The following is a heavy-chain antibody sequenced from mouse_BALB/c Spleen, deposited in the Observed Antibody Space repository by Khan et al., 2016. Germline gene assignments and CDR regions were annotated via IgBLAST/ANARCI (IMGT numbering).Heavy chain of an antibody. D-gene: IGHD3-3*01. CDR3: ATRDYCFDY. Sequence: EVELVESGGGLVKPGGPLKLSCAASGFTFSSYAMSWVRQTPEKRLEWVASISSGGSSFYPDILTDRFTIYRDNARNIMYLLMSSLRSEDTAMYFCATRDYCFDYWGQGTTLTVSS. CDR2: ISSGGSS. J-gene: IGHJ2*01. V-gene: IGHV5-6-5*01. CDR1: GFTFSSYA.